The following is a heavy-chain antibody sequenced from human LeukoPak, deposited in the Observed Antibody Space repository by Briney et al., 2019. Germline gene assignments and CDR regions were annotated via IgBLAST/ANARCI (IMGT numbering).Heavy chain of an antibody. V-gene: IGHV3-74*01. CDR3: ARRAGAYSHPYDY. J-gene: IGHJ4*02. Sequence: QPGGSLRLSCEASGFTFSRYWMHWVRQAPGKGLVWVSRINSDGSRTTYADSVKGRFTISRDNSKNTLYLQMNSLRAEDTAVYYCARRAGAYSHPYDYWGQGTLVTVSS. CDR2: INSDGSRT. CDR1: GFTFSRYW. D-gene: IGHD4/OR15-4a*01.